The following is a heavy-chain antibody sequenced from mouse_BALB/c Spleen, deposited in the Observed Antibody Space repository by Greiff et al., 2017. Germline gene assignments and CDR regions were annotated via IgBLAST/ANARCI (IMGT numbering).Heavy chain of an antibody. D-gene: IGHD1-1*01. CDR2: LYPYNGGT. CDR3: ASSLRFPYYAMDY. Sequence: EVQLQQSGPELVKPGASVKISCKASGYTFTDYNMHWVKQSHGKSLEWIGYLYPYNGGTGYNQKFKSKATLSVDNSSSTAYMELRSLTSEDSAVYYCASSLRFPYYAMDYWGERSSVTVSS. J-gene: IGHJ4*01. V-gene: IGHV1S29*02. CDR1: GYTFTDYN.